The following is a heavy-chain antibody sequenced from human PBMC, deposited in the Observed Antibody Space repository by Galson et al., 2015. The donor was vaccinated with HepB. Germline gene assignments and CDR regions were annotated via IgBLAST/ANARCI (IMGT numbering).Heavy chain of an antibody. CDR3: ARTRQSDWRPYDVFDI. Sequence: ETLSLTCIVSGGSISSYYWSWIRQPPGKRLEWIGYIFSSGSTNYNPSHKSRVTISLDTSKNQLSLKLSSVTAADTAVYHCARTRQSDWRPYDVFDIWGQGTLVTVSS. CDR2: IFSSGST. J-gene: IGHJ3*02. V-gene: IGHV4-59*01. CDR1: GGSISSYY. D-gene: IGHD3-9*01.